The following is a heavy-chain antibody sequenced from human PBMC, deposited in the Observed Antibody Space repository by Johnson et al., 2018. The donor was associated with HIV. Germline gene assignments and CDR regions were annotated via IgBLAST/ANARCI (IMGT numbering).Heavy chain of an antibody. CDR2: IYNRDTT. V-gene: IGHV3-66*01. J-gene: IGHJ3*02. D-gene: IGHD6-13*01. Sequence: VQLVESGGGLVQPGGSLRLSCAVSGFTVISNYMTWVRQAPGKGLEWVSIIYNRDTTYYADSVKGRFTISRDSSKNTLYLQMNSLRDEDPAVYYCAKNFGKILAAGGLEVGDAFDIWGQGTMVTVSS. CDR1: GFTVISNY. CDR3: AKNFGKILAAGGLEVGDAFDI.